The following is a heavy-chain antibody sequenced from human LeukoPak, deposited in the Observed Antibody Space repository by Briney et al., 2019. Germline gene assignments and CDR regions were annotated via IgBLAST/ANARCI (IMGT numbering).Heavy chain of an antibody. J-gene: IGHJ4*02. Sequence: GGSLRLSCAASGFTFSTYSMNWVRQAPGKGLEWVSFISRDSGTIYYADSVKGRFTISRDNARNSLYLQMNNLRDEDTAVYYCARRDPFDYWGQGTLVTVSS. V-gene: IGHV3-48*02. CDR1: GFTFSTYS. CDR3: ARRDPFDY. CDR2: ISRDSGTI.